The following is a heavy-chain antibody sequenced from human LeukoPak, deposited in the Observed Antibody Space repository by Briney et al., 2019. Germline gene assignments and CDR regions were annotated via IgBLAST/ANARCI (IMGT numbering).Heavy chain of an antibody. Sequence: ASVKVSCKASGYTFTGYYMPWVRQAPGQGLEWMGRINPNSGGTNYAQKFQGRVTMTRDTSISTAYMELSRLRSDDTAVYYCARVAGPIGKAKGAAFDIWGQGTMVTVSS. CDR3: ARVAGPIGKAKGAAFDI. J-gene: IGHJ3*02. CDR1: GYTFTGYY. D-gene: IGHD3-16*01. CDR2: INPNSGGT. V-gene: IGHV1-2*06.